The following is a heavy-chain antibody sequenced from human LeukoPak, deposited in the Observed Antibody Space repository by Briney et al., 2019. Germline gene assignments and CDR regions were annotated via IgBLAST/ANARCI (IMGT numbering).Heavy chain of an antibody. CDR3: ARGAAVAAAVFGY. J-gene: IGHJ4*02. CDR1: GFTFSSSW. V-gene: IGHV3-7*01. CDR2: IKPDGSEK. D-gene: IGHD2-15*01. Sequence: PGGSLRLSCAASGFTFSSSWMAWVRQAPGQGLERVASIKPDGSEKYYVDSVKGRFIISRDNAKNSLHLQMNSLRAEDTAVYYCARGAAVAAAVFGYWGQGILATVSS.